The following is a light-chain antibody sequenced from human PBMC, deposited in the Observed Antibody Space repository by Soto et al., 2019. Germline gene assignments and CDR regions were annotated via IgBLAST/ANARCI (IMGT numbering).Light chain of an antibody. CDR1: QSISSW. J-gene: IGKJ1*01. Sequence: VQMTQSVSTVSASVGERVTITGRAIQSISSWLAWHQQKPGKAPKLLMYDASSLESGPPSRFSGSGSGTEFTLTISRLPPDEFATYYCQQYNSSWTFGQGTKVDIK. V-gene: IGKV1-5*01. CDR3: QQYNSSWT. CDR2: DAS.